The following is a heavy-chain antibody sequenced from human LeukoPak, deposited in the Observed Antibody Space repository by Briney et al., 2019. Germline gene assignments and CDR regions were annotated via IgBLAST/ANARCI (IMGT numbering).Heavy chain of an antibody. V-gene: IGHV3-23*01. CDR3: AKDIGFGNQFDY. Sequence: GGSLRLSCAASGFTFSSYAMTWVRQAPGKGLEWVSTTSGSGGNTYFADSVKGRFTISRDNSKNTLYLQMNTLRAEDTAVYYCAKDIGFGNQFDYWGQGTLVTVSS. J-gene: IGHJ4*02. CDR1: GFTFSSYA. CDR2: TSGSGGNT. D-gene: IGHD3-10*01.